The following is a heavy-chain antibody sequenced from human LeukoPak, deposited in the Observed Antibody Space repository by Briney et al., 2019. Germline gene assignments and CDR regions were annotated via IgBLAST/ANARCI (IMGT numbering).Heavy chain of an antibody. J-gene: IGHJ4*02. CDR3: ARDYKYAFDN. D-gene: IGHD5-24*01. Sequence: GGSLRLSCAAAGFTFSVYSMNWVRQAPGKGLEWISYIGIDSGNTNYADSVKGRFTISGDKAKNSLYLQMNSLRVEDTAVYYCARDYKYAFDNWGQGTLVTVSS. CDR2: IGIDSGNT. CDR1: GFTFSVYS. V-gene: IGHV3-48*01.